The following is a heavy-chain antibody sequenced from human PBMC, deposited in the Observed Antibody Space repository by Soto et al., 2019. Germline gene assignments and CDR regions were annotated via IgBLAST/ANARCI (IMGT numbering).Heavy chain of an antibody. CDR1: GLMFSNHG. CDR3: VRGDNWNDEASDY. V-gene: IGHV3-33*01. CDR2: IWSDGNNR. Sequence: QVQLVESGRGVVQPGRSLRLSCAATGLMFSNHGMHWVRQAPGKGLEWVAVIWSDGNNRYYADSVKGRFTISRDNSKNTVSLQMNSLRAEDTAVYYCVRGDNWNDEASDYWGQGTLVTVSS. D-gene: IGHD1-1*01. J-gene: IGHJ4*02.